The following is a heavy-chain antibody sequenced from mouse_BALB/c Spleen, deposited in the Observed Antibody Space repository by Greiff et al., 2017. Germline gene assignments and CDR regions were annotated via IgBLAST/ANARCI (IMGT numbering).Heavy chain of an antibody. CDR1: GFSLTSYG. Sequence: QVQLKESGPGLVQPSQSLSITCTVSGFSLTSYGVHWVRQSPGKGLEWLGVIWSGGSTDYNAAFISRLSISKDNSKSQVFFKMNSLQANDTAIYYCARNGYDYDRQAWFAYWGQGTLVTVSA. V-gene: IGHV2-2*02. D-gene: IGHD2-4*01. CDR2: IWSGGST. J-gene: IGHJ3*01. CDR3: ARNGYDYDRQAWFAY.